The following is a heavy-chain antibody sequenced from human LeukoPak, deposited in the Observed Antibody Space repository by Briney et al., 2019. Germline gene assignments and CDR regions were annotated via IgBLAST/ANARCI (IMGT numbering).Heavy chain of an antibody. CDR3: IVFGGSNH. CDR1: GFIFSNYV. J-gene: IGHJ5*02. Sequence: PGGSLRLSCAASGFIFSNYVMTWVRQAPGKGLEWVSTISASGGSTYYADSVKGRFTISRDTSKNTLYLQINSLRVEDTAVYYCIVFGGSNHWGQGTLVTVSS. V-gene: IGHV3-23*01. D-gene: IGHD4-23*01. CDR2: ISASGGST.